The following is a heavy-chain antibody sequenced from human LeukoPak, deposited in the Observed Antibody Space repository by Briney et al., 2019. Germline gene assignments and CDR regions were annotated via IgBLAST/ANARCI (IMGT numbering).Heavy chain of an antibody. CDR1: GGSISSYY. D-gene: IGHD2-2*01. J-gene: IGHJ6*03. Sequence: SETLSLTCTVSGGSISSYYWSWIRQPAGKGLEWIGRIYTSGSTNYNPSLKSRVTMSVDTSKNQFSLKLSSVTAADTVVYYCARVVPAAMGYYYYYMDVWGKGTTVTVSS. CDR2: IYTSGST. V-gene: IGHV4-4*07. CDR3: ARVVPAAMGYYYYYMDV.